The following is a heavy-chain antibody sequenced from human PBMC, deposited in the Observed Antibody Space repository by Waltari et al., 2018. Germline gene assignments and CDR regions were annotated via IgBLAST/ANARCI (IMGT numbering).Heavy chain of an antibody. CDR3: ARLAVWVAQEDF. CDR2: IKQDGSAK. V-gene: IGHV3-7*01. Sequence: EVQLVESGGGWVQPGGSLRLSCAASGFTFSNYWMTWVRQAPGKGLEWLANIKQDGSAKYYVDAVQGRFTISRDNARNSLFLQMDSLRAKDTAVYYCARLAVWVAQEDFWGQGTLVTVSS. D-gene: IGHD1-26*01. CDR1: GFTFSNYW. J-gene: IGHJ4*02.